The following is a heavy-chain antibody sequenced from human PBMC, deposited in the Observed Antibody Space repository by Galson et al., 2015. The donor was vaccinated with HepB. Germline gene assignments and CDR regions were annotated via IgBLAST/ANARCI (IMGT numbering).Heavy chain of an antibody. CDR3: ARTPPLRRNYYYYYYMDV. V-gene: IGHV3-30-3*01. J-gene: IGHJ6*03. CDR2: ISYDGSNK. CDR1: GFTFTSYA. Sequence: SLRLSCAASGFTFTSYALHWVRQAPGKGLEWVAVISYDGSNKYYADSVKGRFTISRDNSKNTLYLQMNSLRAEDTAVYYCARTPPLRRNYYYYYYMDVWGKGTTVTVSS.